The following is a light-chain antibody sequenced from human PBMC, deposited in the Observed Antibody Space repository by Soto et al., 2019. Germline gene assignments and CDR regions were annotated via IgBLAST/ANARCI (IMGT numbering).Light chain of an antibody. CDR1: QSVSSN. V-gene: IGKV3-15*01. Sequence: EIVMTQSPATLSVSPGERATFSFRASQSVSSNLAWYQQKPGQAPRLLIYGASIRATGIPARFSGSGSGTEFTLTISSLQSEDFAVYYCQQYNNWPSWTFGQGTTVDIK. J-gene: IGKJ1*01. CDR2: GAS. CDR3: QQYNNWPSWT.